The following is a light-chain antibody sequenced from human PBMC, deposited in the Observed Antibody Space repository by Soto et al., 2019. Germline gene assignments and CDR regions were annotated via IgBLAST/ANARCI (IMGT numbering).Light chain of an antibody. CDR3: QQRSNWRFA. J-gene: IGKJ3*01. Sequence: EIVLTQSPAXLSLSPGERATLSCRASQSISSYLAWYQQKPGQPPRLLIYDASNRATGIPARFSGGGSGTDFTLTISSLEPDDFAVYYCQQRSNWRFAFGPXTKVDIK. CDR2: DAS. CDR1: QSISSY. V-gene: IGKV3-11*01.